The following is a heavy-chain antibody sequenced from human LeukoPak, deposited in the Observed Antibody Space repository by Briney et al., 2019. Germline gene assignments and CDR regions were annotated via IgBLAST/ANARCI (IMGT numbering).Heavy chain of an antibody. CDR1: GFTFSDHF. CDR3: ASIRGTFGY. CDR2: TRNKANSYIT. D-gene: IGHD1-26*01. V-gene: IGHV3-72*01. J-gene: IGHJ4*02. Sequence: GGSLRLSCAASGFTFSDHFLDWVRQAPGKGLEWVGRTRNKANSYITEYAASVKGRFTISGDDSKNSLYLQMSSLKTDDTAMYYCASIRGTFGYWGQGTLVTVSS.